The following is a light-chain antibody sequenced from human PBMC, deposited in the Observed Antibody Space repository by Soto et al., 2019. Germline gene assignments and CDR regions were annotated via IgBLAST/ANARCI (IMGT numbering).Light chain of an antibody. CDR2: SVT. Sequence: QSALTQPASVSGSPGQSITISCTGTSSDVGAYNSVSWYQQHPDKAPKLIIFSVTSRTSGLSDRFSGSKSDNTASLTISGLRTEDEDDYYCSSATSSATYLFGTGTKVTVL. CDR1: SSDVGAYNS. CDR3: SSATSSATYL. J-gene: IGLJ1*01. V-gene: IGLV2-14*03.